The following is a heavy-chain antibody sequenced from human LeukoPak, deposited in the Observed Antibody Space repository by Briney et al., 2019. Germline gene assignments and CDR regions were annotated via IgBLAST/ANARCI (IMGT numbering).Heavy chain of an antibody. V-gene: IGHV6-1*01. CDR1: GDSVSSNSAA. D-gene: IGHD3-22*01. Sequence: SQTLSLTCAISGDSVSSNSAAWNWIRQSPSRGLEWLGRTYYRSKWYNDYAVSVKSRITINPDTSKNQFSLQLNSVTSEDTAVYYCARTYYYDSSGSPDAFDIWGQGTVVTVSS. CDR2: TYYRSKWYN. CDR3: ARTYYYDSSGSPDAFDI. J-gene: IGHJ3*02.